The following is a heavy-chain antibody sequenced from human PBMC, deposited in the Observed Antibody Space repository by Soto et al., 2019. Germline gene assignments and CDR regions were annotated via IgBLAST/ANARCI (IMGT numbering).Heavy chain of an antibody. CDR1: GGSISSSSYY. Sequence: SETLSLTCTVSGGSISSSSYYWGWIRQPPGKGLEWIGSIYYSGSTYYNPSLKSRVTISVDTSKNQFSLKLSSVTAADTAVYYCARHRHLGGYFDYWGQGTLVTVSS. CDR3: ARHRHLGGYFDY. CDR2: IYYSGST. D-gene: IGHD3-16*01. J-gene: IGHJ4*02. V-gene: IGHV4-39*01.